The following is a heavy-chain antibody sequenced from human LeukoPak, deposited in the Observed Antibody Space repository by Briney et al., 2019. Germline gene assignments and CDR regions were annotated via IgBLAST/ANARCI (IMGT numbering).Heavy chain of an antibody. J-gene: IGHJ4*02. CDR1: GGSFSGYY. CDR3: ARGLVLMVYAIGFDY. CDR2: INHSGST. Sequence: SETLSLTCAVYGGSFSGYYWSWIRQPPGKGLECIGEINHSGSTNYNPSLKSRVTISVDTSKNQFSLKLSSVTAADTAVYYCARGLVLMVYAIGFDYWGQGTLVTVSS. D-gene: IGHD2-8*01. V-gene: IGHV4-34*01.